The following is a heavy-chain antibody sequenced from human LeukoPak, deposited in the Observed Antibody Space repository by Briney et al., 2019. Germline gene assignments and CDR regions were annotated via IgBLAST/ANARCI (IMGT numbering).Heavy chain of an antibody. CDR1: GASVSSGSHY. CDR3: ARVSHGDYYFDY. V-gene: IGHV4-61*01. CDR2: IYYRGTT. D-gene: IGHD4-17*01. Sequence: PSETLSLTCTVSGASVSSGSHYWNWLRQSPGRGLEWIGHIYYRGTTNYTPSLKSRVTISVDTSMNQFSLRLSSVTAADTAVYYCARVSHGDYYFDYWGQGTLVTVSS. J-gene: IGHJ4*02.